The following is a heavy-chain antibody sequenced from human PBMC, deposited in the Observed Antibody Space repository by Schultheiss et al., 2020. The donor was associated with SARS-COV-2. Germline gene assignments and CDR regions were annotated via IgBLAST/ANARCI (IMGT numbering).Heavy chain of an antibody. Sequence: GESLKISCKGSGYSFTSYWIGWVRQMPGKGLEWMGIIYPGDSDTRYSPSFQGQVTISADKSISTAYLQWSSLKASDTAMYYCARSSSSSFYYYYMDVWGKGTTVTVS. CDR1: GYSFTSYW. V-gene: IGHV5-51*01. J-gene: IGHJ6*03. D-gene: IGHD6-6*01. CDR3: ARSSSSSFYYYYMDV. CDR2: IYPGDSDT.